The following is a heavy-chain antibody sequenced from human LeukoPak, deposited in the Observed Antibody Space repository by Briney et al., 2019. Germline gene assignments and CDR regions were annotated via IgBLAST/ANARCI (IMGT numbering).Heavy chain of an antibody. Sequence: ASVKVSCKASGYTFTSYGISWVRLAPGQGLEWMGWNNPNGGGTNYAQKFQGRVTMTRDTSISTAYMELSRLTSDDTAVYYCACGGTAFDYWGQGTLVTVSS. V-gene: IGHV1-2*02. D-gene: IGHD2-21*02. CDR2: NNPNGGGT. CDR3: ACGGTAFDY. CDR1: GYTFTSYG. J-gene: IGHJ4*02.